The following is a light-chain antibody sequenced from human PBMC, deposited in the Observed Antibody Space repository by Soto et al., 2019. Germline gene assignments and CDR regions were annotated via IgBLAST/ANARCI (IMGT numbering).Light chain of an antibody. V-gene: IGKV1-39*01. Sequence: DIQMTQSPSSLSASVGDRVTITCRASQSISSYLNWYQQKPGKAPELLIYAASSLQSGVPSRFSGSGSGTEFTLTISSLQPEDFATYFCQQSYTTPPWTFGQGTKVEIQ. J-gene: IGKJ1*01. CDR1: QSISSY. CDR3: QQSYTTPPWT. CDR2: AAS.